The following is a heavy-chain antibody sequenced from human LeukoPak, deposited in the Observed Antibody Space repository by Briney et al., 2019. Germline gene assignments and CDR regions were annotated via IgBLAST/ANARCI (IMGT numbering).Heavy chain of an antibody. D-gene: IGHD3-3*01. CDR2: ISYDGSNK. CDR1: GFTFSSYG. V-gene: IGHV3-30*18. Sequence: GGSLRLSCAASGFTFSSYGMHWVRQAPGKGLEWVAVISYDGSNKYYADSVKGRFTISRDNSKNTLYLQMNSLRAEDTAVYYCAKGRYDSWSGYSPFDYWGQGTLVTVSS. CDR3: AKGRYDSWSGYSPFDY. J-gene: IGHJ4*02.